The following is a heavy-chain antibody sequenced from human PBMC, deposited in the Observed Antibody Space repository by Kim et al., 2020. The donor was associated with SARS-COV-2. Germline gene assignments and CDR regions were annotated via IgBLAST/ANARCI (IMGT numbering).Heavy chain of an antibody. CDR1: GYTFTGYY. CDR2: INPNSGGT. J-gene: IGHJ4*02. CDR3: ARGYGPGEYDSSGYYFDY. D-gene: IGHD3-22*01. Sequence: ASVKVSCKASGYTFTGYYMHWVRQAPGQGLEWMGWINPNSGGTNYAQKFQGWVTMTRDTSISTAYMELSRLRSDDTAVYYCARGYGPGEYDSSGYYFDYWGQGTLVTVSS. V-gene: IGHV1-2*04.